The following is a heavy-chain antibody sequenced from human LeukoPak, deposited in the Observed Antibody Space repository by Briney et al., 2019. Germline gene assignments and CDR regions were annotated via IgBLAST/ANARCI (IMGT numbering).Heavy chain of an antibody. CDR2: INDSGGST. J-gene: IGHJ6*03. D-gene: IGHD2-15*01. CDR3: ARVLRYCSGGNCYSGGLGYMDV. CDR1: GFTFSNYA. Sequence: AGGSLRLSCAASGFTFSNYAMSWVRQAPGKGLEWVSAINDSGGSTYYADSVKGRFTISRDNSKNSLYLQMNSLRAEDTAVYYCARVLRYCSGGNCYSGGLGYMDVWGKGTTVTISS. V-gene: IGHV3-23*01.